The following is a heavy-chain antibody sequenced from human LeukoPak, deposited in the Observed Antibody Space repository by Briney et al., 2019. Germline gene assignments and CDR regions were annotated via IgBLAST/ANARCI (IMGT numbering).Heavy chain of an antibody. CDR2: ISYDGSKK. CDR3: ARAWEANAFDY. J-gene: IGHJ4*02. CDR1: GFTFSSYG. D-gene: IGHD4/OR15-4a*01. V-gene: IGHV3-30*03. Sequence: GRSLRLSCAASGFTFSSYGMHWVRQARGKGLEWVAVISYDGSKKYYADSVKGRFTISRDNSKNTLYLQMNSLRAEDTAVYYCARAWEANAFDYWGQGTLVTVSS.